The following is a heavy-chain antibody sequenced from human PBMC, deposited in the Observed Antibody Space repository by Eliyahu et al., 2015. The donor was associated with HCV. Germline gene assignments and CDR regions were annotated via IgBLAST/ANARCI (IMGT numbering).Heavy chain of an antibody. CDR3: ANVVDGDAFDI. V-gene: IGHV3-23*03. CDR2: IYSGGSXT. J-gene: IGHJ3*02. Sequence: EVQLLESGGGLVXPGGXXXLSCAASGFPFSXYAMSWGRQAPGKGLEGVSVIYSGGSXTYYADSVKGRFTISRDNSKNTLYLQMNSLRAEDTAVYYCANVVDGDAFDIWGQGTMVTVSS. CDR1: GFPFSXYA. D-gene: IGHD2-15*01.